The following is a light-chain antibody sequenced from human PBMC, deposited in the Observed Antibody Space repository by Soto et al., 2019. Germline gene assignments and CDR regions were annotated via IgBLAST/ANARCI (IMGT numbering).Light chain of an antibody. CDR3: QQSSMWPPVT. V-gene: IGKV3-15*01. CDR1: QSVSSN. CDR2: GAS. Sequence: EIVMTQSPATLSVSLGERVTLSCMASQSVSSNFALYQQKPCQAPRRLISGASTRATGIPARFSGSGSGPEFTLTISSLQSEDFGVYYCQQSSMWPPVTFGGGTKVEIK. J-gene: IGKJ4*01.